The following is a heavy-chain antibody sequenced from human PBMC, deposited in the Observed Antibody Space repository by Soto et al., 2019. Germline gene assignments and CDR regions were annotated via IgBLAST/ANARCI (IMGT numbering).Heavy chain of an antibody. CDR3: ARVGPRTDYYDSSCPPDMEADAFDI. CDR1: GGTFSSYA. CDR2: IIPIFGTA. D-gene: IGHD3-22*01. J-gene: IGHJ3*02. Sequence: SVKVSCKASGGTFSSYAISWVRQAPGQGLEWMGGIIPIFGTANYAQKFQGRVTITADESTSTAYMELSSLRSEDTAVYYCARVGPRTDYYDSSCPPDMEADAFDIWGQGTMVTVSS. V-gene: IGHV1-69*13.